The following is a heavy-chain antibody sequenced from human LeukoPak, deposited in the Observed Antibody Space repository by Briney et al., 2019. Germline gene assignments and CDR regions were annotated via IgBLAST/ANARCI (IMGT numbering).Heavy chain of an antibody. CDR2: INHSGST. Sequence: SETLSLTCAVYGGSFSGYYWSWIRQPPGKGLEWIGEINHSGSTNYNPSLKSRVTISVDTSKNQFSLKLSSVTAADTAVYYCARVWYYYDSSGYFDFDYWGQGTLVTVSS. CDR1: GGSFSGYY. V-gene: IGHV4-34*01. J-gene: IGHJ4*02. D-gene: IGHD3-22*01. CDR3: ARVWYYYDSSGYFDFDY.